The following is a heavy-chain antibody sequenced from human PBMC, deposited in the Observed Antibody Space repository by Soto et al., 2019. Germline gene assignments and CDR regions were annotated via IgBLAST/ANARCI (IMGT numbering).Heavy chain of an antibody. D-gene: IGHD1-26*01. V-gene: IGHV3-30*18. J-gene: IGHJ4*02. CDR2: TSYDGNNK. CDR3: AKGGGSARDFDY. CDR1: GFTFGNYG. Sequence: LRLSCTGSGFTFGNYGMHWVRQAPGKGLEWVASTSYDGNNKYYADSLKGRFTISRDNSKKMVYLQMTSLGPEDTAVYYCAKGGGSARDFDYWGQGALVTVSS.